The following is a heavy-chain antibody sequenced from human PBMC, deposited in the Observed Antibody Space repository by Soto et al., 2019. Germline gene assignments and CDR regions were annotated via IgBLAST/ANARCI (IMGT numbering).Heavy chain of an antibody. Sequence: SVKVSCKASGGTFSSYAISWVRQAPGQGLEWMGGIIPIFGTANYAQKFQGRVTITADESTSTAYMELSSLRSEDTAVYYCARESITMVRGVIIKSNAFDIWGQGTMGTVSS. D-gene: IGHD3-10*01. J-gene: IGHJ3*02. CDR2: IIPIFGTA. V-gene: IGHV1-69*13. CDR1: GGTFSSYA. CDR3: ARESITMVRGVIIKSNAFDI.